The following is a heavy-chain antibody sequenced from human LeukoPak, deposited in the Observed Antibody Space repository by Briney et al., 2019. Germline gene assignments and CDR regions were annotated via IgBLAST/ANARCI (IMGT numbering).Heavy chain of an antibody. CDR1: GFTFTNAW. CDR2: IKSTADVGTT. Sequence: GGSLRLSCAASGFTFTNAWMSWVRPAPGKGLEWVGRIKSTADVGTTDYGAPVNGRFTISRDESRRTVFLQMNSLQTEDTAVYYCTTEGLDSDGYSPTYNFDYWGQGTLLTVSS. V-gene: IGHV3-15*01. CDR3: TTEGLDSDGYSPTYNFDY. D-gene: IGHD3-22*01. J-gene: IGHJ4*02.